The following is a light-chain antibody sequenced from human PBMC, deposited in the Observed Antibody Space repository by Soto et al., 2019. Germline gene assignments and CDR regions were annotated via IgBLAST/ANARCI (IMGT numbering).Light chain of an antibody. CDR1: QSVTSN. V-gene: IGKV3-15*01. CDR2: GAS. J-gene: IGKJ4*01. Sequence: EIVMTQSPATLSVSPGDRATLSCRASQSVTSNLAWYQRKPGQAPRLLMYGASTRATAMPARFSGSGSGTEFTLTISSLQSEDFAVYYCQQYNNWPFSFGGGTKVDIK. CDR3: QQYNNWPFS.